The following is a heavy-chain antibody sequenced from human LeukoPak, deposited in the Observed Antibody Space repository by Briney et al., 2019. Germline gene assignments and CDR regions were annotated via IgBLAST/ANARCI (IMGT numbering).Heavy chain of an antibody. V-gene: IGHV3-73*01. CDR2: IRSKANSYAT. CDR1: GFTFSGSA. J-gene: IGHJ4*02. Sequence: GGSLRLSCAASGFTFSGSAMYWVRQASGKGLEWVGRIRSKANSYATAYAASMKGRFTISRDDSENTAYLQMNSLKTEDTAVYYCTEGRDGYSYYFDYWGQGTLVTVSS. CDR3: TEGRDGYSYYFDY. D-gene: IGHD5-24*01.